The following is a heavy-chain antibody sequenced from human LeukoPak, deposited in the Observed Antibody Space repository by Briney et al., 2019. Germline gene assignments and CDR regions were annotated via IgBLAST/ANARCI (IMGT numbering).Heavy chain of an antibody. CDR2: IYYSGST. Sequence: SETLSLTCTVSGGSISSYYWSWIRQPPGKGLEWIGYIYYSGSTNYNPSLKSRVTISVDTSKNQFSLKLSSVTAAGTAVYYCASLAETVATPDDAFDIWGQGTMVTVSS. J-gene: IGHJ3*02. D-gene: IGHD4-23*01. CDR3: ASLAETVATPDDAFDI. V-gene: IGHV4-59*08. CDR1: GGSISSYY.